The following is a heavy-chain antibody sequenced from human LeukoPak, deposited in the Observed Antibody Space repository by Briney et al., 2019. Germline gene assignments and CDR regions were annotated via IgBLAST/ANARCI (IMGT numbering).Heavy chain of an antibody. Sequence: GGSLRLSCAASGFTFSSYGMHWVRQAPGKGLEWVAVISYDGTNKYYADSVKDRFTISRDNSKNTLYLQMNSLRAEDTAVYYCAKVHIVVVPAAMYFDYWGQGTLVTVSS. CDR3: AKVHIVVVPAAMYFDY. J-gene: IGHJ4*02. CDR1: GFTFSSYG. D-gene: IGHD2-2*01. CDR2: ISYDGTNK. V-gene: IGHV3-30*18.